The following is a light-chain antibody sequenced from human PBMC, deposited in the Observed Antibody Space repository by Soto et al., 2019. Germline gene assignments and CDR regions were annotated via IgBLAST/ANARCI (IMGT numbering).Light chain of an antibody. CDR1: QRISTY. V-gene: IGKV1-5*01. Sequence: DIQMTQSPSTLSASVGDRVTITCRASQRISTYLNWYQQKPGNAPKLLIYDASSLESGVPSRFSGSGSGTEFTLTISSLQPDDFATYYCQQYNSYSWTFGQGTKVDIK. CDR3: QQYNSYSWT. CDR2: DAS. J-gene: IGKJ1*01.